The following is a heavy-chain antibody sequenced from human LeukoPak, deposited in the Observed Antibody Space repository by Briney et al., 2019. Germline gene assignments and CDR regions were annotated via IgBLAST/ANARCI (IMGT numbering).Heavy chain of an antibody. J-gene: IGHJ5*02. CDR2: IYYSGST. V-gene: IGHV4-39*07. D-gene: IGHD4-17*01. CDR3: ARDRYGDYLSWFDP. Sequence: SETLSLTCTVSGGSISSSSYYWGWIRQPPGKGLEWIGSIYYSGSTYYNPSLKSRVTISVDTSKNQFSLKLSSVTAADTAVYYCARDRYGDYLSWFDPWGQGTLVTVSS. CDR1: GGSISSSSYY.